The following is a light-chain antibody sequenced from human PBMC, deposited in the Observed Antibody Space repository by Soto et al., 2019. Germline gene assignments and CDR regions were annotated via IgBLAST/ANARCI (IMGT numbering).Light chain of an antibody. V-gene: IGKV4-1*01. J-gene: IGKJ1*01. Sequence: DIVMTQSPDSLAVSLVERATINCKSSQSVLYSSNNKNYLAWYQQKPGQPPKLLIYWASTRESGVPDRFSGSGSGTDFTLTISSLQAEDGAVYYCQQYYSTPRTFGQGTKVDI. CDR2: WAS. CDR1: QSVLYSSNNKNY. CDR3: QQYYSTPRT.